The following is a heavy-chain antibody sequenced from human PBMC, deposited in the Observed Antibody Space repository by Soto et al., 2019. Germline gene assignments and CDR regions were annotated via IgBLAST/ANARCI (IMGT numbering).Heavy chain of an antibody. J-gene: IGHJ4*02. V-gene: IGHV2-5*02. CDR3: SRQWGPKYYFDY. CDR2: IYWDDDK. CDR1: GFSLSTSGVG. D-gene: IGHD1-26*01. Sequence: QITLKESGPTLVKPTQTLTLTCTFSGFSLSTSGVGVGWIRQPPGKALEWLTLIYWDDDKRNSPSLKSRLTITKDTSKNQVVLTMTNMDPVDTATYSCSRQWGPKYYFDYWGQGTLVTVSS.